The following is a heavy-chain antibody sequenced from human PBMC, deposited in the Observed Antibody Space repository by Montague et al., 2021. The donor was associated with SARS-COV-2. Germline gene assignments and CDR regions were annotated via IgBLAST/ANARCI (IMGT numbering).Heavy chain of an antibody. V-gene: IGHV3-23*01. Sequence: SLRLSGAASGFTFSQYPMHWVRQAPGKGLEWVSSIGARCDSPYYSDSVXGRFTVSRDNSKSTLYLQMNSLRREDTAVYYCASAYILNKWYEAYWGQGTLVTVSS. J-gene: IGHJ4*02. CDR1: GFTFSQYP. D-gene: IGHD2-15*01. CDR2: IGARCDSP. CDR3: ASAYILNKWYEAY.